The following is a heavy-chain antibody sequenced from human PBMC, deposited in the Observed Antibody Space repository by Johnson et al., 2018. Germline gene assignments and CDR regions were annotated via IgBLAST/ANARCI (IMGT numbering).Heavy chain of an antibody. Sequence: QVQLVQSGAEVKKPGASVKVSCKASGYTFTTYYMHWVRRAPGQGLEWMGIINPSGGSTSYAQKFKGRVTRTRDTSTSTVYMELSSLRSEDTAGYYCARDGGVGATGLFDIWGQGTMVTVSS. V-gene: IGHV1-46*01. CDR2: INPSGGST. CDR1: GYTFTTYY. CDR3: ARDGGVGATGLFDI. J-gene: IGHJ3*02. D-gene: IGHD1-26*01.